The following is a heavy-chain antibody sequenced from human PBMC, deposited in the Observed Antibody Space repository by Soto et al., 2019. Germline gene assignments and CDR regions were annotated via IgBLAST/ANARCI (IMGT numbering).Heavy chain of an antibody. J-gene: IGHJ6*02. CDR1: GDSISNSY. Sequence: SETLSLTCTVSGDSISNSYWSWIRQPPGMGLEWIGHISHRGTPNDNPSLRSRVTISVDTSENQFSLKLSSVTAADTAVYYCARHDRFTVTSGMDVWGQGTTVTVSS. D-gene: IGHD4-17*01. V-gene: IGHV4-59*08. CDR2: ISHRGTP. CDR3: ARHDRFTVTSGMDV.